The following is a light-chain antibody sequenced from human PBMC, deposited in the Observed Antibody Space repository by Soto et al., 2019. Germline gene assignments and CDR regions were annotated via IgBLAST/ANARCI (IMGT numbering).Light chain of an antibody. Sequence: PGTRATLVYRASQSIHTSLAWYQQKPGQPPRLVVYDSTLRANGVPDRFGGSGSGTEFTLTISSLQSEDFAVYYCQQYNNRRTFGQGTKVDIK. CDR3: QQYNNRRT. J-gene: IGKJ1*01. CDR2: DST. CDR1: QSIHTS. V-gene: IGKV3D-15*01.